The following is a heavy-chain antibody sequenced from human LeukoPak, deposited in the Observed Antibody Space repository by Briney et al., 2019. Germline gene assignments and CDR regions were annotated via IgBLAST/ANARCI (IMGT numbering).Heavy chain of an antibody. CDR1: GFTFSRNS. Sequence: GGSLRLSCAASGFTFSRNSMHWVRQAPGKGLEWVAVISYDGSNKYYADSVKGRFTISRDNSKNTLYLQMNSLRAEDTAVYYCAKGNVRIFGVVIPPLDYWGQGTLVTVSS. CDR3: AKGNVRIFGVVIPPLDY. V-gene: IGHV3-30*18. D-gene: IGHD3-3*01. J-gene: IGHJ4*02. CDR2: ISYDGSNK.